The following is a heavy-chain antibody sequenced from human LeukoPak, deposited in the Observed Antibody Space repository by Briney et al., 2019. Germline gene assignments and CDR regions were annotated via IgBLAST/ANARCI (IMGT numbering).Heavy chain of an antibody. J-gene: IGHJ4*02. D-gene: IGHD1-26*01. CDR2: ISGSGGST. V-gene: IGHV3-23*01. CDR1: GFTFSSYG. CDR3: AKEGSWEWELPRWVDY. Sequence: PGGTLRLSCAASGFTFSSYGMSWVRQAPGKGLEWVSAISGSGGSTYYADSVKGRFTISRDNSKNTLYLQMNSLRAEDTAVYYCAKEGSWEWELPRWVDYWGQGTLVTVSS.